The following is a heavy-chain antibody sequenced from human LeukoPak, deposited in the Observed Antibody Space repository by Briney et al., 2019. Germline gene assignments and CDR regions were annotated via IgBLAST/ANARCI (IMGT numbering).Heavy chain of an antibody. D-gene: IGHD3-10*01. J-gene: IGHJ3*02. V-gene: IGHV6-1*01. CDR1: GDSVSSYSAA. CDR3: ARDSGMGLDAFDI. Sequence: SQTLSLTCAISGDSVSSYSAAWNWIRQSPSRGLEWLGRTSYRSKWFNDYAVSVKSRITVNPDTSKNQFSLQLNSVTPEDTAVYFCARDSGMGLDAFDIWGQGTMVTVSS. CDR2: TSYRSKWFN.